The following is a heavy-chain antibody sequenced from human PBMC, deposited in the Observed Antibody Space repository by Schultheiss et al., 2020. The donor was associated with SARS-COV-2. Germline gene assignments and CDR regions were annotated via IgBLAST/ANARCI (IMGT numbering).Heavy chain of an antibody. CDR1: DNSISTGYY. D-gene: IGHD3-22*01. J-gene: IGHJ4*02. CDR3: ARGRHSSSLYYYDSSGRQYKVIYYFDY. CDR2: INHSGST. Sequence: SETLSLTCTVSDNSISTGYYWGWVRQPPGKGLEWIGEINHSGSTNYNPSLKSRVTISVDTSKNQFSLKLSSMTAADTAVYYCARGRHSSSLYYYDSSGRQYKVIYYFDYWGQGTRVTVAS. V-gene: IGHV4-38-2*02.